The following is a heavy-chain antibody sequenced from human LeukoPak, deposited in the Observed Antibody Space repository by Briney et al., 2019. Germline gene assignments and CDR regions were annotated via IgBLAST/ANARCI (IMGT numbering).Heavy chain of an antibody. V-gene: IGHV3-74*01. CDR1: GFTFRTYW. D-gene: IGHD3-10*01. CDR3: AKGMNYYGSGSPQLGTQIPYFDY. Sequence: GGSLRLSCAASGFTFRTYWMHWVRQAPGKGLVWVSRINDDGSSATYADSVKGRFTISRDNSKNTLYLQMNSLRAEDTAVYYCAKGMNYYGSGSPQLGTQIPYFDYWGQGTLVTVSS. J-gene: IGHJ4*02. CDR2: INDDGSSA.